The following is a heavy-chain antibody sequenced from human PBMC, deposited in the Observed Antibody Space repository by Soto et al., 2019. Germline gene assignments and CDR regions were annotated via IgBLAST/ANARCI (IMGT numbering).Heavy chain of an antibody. V-gene: IGHV4-34*01. CDR1: GGSFSGYY. D-gene: IGHD5-12*01. J-gene: IGHJ4*02. Sequence: PSETLSLTCAVYGGSFSGYYWSWIRQPPGKGLEWIGEINHSGSTNYNPSLKSRVTISVDTSKNQFSLKLSSVTAADTAVYYCARGYKWLRSHFDYWGQGTLVTVSS. CDR2: INHSGST. CDR3: ARGYKWLRSHFDY.